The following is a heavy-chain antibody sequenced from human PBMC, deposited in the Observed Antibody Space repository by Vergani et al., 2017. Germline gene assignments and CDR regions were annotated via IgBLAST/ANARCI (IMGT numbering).Heavy chain of an antibody. V-gene: IGHV4-39*01. CDR1: GGSIRSSSYY. J-gene: IGHJ6*02. Sequence: QLQLQESGPGLVKPSETLSLTCTVSGGSIRSSSYYWGWIRQPPGKGLEWIGSIYYSGSTDHNPSLKSRVTISVDTAKNQFSRKLSSVAAADTAVYYWAGQVVQQNAYYYYGMDVWGQGTTVTVSS. D-gene: IGHD6-13*01. CDR3: AGQVVQQNAYYYYGMDV. CDR2: IYYSGST.